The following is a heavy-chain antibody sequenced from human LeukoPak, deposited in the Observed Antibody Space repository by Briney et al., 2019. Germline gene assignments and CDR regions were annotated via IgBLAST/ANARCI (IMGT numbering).Heavy chain of an antibody. CDR2: IYYSGST. V-gene: IGHV4-59*08. Sequence: SETLSLTCTVSGGSISSYYWSWIRQPPGKGLEWIGYIYYSGSTNYNPSLKSRVTISVDTSKNQFSLKLSSVTAADTAVYYCARLEGGYSGYDPDAFDIWGQGTMVTVSS. CDR1: GGSISSYY. J-gene: IGHJ3*02. CDR3: ARLEGGYSGYDPDAFDI. D-gene: IGHD5-12*01.